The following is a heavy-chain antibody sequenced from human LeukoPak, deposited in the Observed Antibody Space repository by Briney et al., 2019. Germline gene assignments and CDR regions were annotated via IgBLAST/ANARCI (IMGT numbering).Heavy chain of an antibody. CDR2: INPSGGST. Sequence: ASVKVSCKASGYTFTSYYMHWVRQAPGQGLEWMGIINPSGGSTSYAQKFQGRVTMTRDTSTSTVYVELRSLRSDDTAVYYCARDGLREVAGRSRYWGQGTLVTVSS. D-gene: IGHD6-19*01. V-gene: IGHV1-46*01. J-gene: IGHJ4*02. CDR3: ARDGLREVAGRSRY. CDR1: GYTFTSYY.